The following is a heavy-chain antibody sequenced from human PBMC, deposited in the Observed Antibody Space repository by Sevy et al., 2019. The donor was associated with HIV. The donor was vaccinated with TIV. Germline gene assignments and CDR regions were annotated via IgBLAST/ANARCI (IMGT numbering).Heavy chain of an antibody. J-gene: IGHJ6*02. CDR3: GRTSFGGPNDYYFGMDV. CDR2: IYSGGST. CDR1: GFTVSSTY. V-gene: IGHV3-66*01. D-gene: IGHD3-10*01. Sequence: GGSLRLSCAASGFTVSSTYMSWVRQAPGKGLEWVSVIYSGGSTYYADSVKGRFAISRDISNNTLYLQMSSLRADDTALYYCGRTSFGGPNDYYFGMDVWGQGTTVTVSS.